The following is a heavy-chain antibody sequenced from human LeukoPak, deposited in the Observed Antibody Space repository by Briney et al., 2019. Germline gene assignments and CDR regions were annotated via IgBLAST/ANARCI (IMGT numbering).Heavy chain of an antibody. CDR2: ISGSGGST. D-gene: IGHD3-22*01. V-gene: IGHV3-23*01. CDR3: AKARGYYPAYYFDY. J-gene: IGHJ4*02. CDR1: GFTFSSYA. Sequence: GGSLRLSCAASGFTFSSYAVSWVRQAPGKGLEWVSAISGSGGSTYYADSVKGRFTISRDNSKNTLYLQMNSLRAEDTAVYYCAKARGYYPAYYFDYWGQGTLVTVSS.